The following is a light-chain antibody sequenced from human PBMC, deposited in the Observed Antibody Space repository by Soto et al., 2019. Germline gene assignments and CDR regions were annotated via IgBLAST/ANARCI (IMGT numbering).Light chain of an antibody. CDR2: SNN. J-gene: IGLJ2*01. CDR1: SSNIGSYN. Sequence: QSVLTQPPSASGTPGQRFTISWSGISSNIGSYNVNWYQQVPGTAPKVLIYSNNQRPSGVPDRFSGSESGTSASLAISGLQSEDEADYYCAAWDGSLIGLLFGGGTKLTVL. CDR3: AAWDGSLIGLL. V-gene: IGLV1-44*01.